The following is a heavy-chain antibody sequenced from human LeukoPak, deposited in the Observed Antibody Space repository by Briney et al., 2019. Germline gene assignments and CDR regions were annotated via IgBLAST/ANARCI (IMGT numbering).Heavy chain of an antibody. V-gene: IGHV1-69*13. CDR1: GYTFTSYD. CDR2: IIPIFGTA. Sequence: SVKVSCKASGYTFTSYDINWVRQAPGQGLEWMGGIIPIFGTANYAQKFQGRVTITADESTSTAYMELSSLRSEDTAVYYCARDYQYSSSPGYDYWGQGTLVTVSS. CDR3: ARDYQYSSSPGYDY. D-gene: IGHD6-6*01. J-gene: IGHJ4*02.